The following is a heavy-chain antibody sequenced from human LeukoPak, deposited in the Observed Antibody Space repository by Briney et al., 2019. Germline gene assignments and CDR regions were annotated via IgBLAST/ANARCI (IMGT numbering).Heavy chain of an antibody. CDR3: AKGTGYSSGWYNY. D-gene: IGHD6-19*01. V-gene: IGHV3-9*01. CDR1: GFTFDDYA. Sequence: GGSLRLSCAASGFTFDDYAMHWVRQAPGKGLGWVSGISWNSGSIGYADSVKGRFTISRDNAKNSLYLQMNSLRAEDTALYYCAKGTGYSSGWYNYWGQGTLVTVSS. J-gene: IGHJ4*02. CDR2: ISWNSGSI.